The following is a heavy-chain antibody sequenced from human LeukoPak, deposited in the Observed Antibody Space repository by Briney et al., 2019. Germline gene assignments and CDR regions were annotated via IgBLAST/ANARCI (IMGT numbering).Heavy chain of an antibody. CDR2: IDPSDSYT. CDR1: GYSFTSYW. Sequence: GESLQISCKGSGYSFTSYWISWVRQMPGKGLEWMGRIDPSDSYTNYSPSFQGHVTISADKSISTAYLQWSSLKASDTAIYYCARQGSSLVPPDYWGQGTLVTVSS. J-gene: IGHJ4*02. CDR3: ARQGSSLVPPDY. V-gene: IGHV5-10-1*01. D-gene: IGHD6-13*01.